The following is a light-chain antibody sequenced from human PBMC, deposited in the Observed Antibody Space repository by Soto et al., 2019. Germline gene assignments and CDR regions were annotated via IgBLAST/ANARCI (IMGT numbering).Light chain of an antibody. J-gene: IGLJ1*01. CDR2: DNN. CDR1: SSNIGNNY. Sequence: VLTQPPSVSAAPGQKVTISCSGSSSNIGNNYVSWYQQLPGTAPKLLIYDNNKRPSGIPDRFSGSKSGTSATLGITGLQTGDEADYYCGTWDSSLSAYVFGTGAKVTVL. V-gene: IGLV1-51*01. CDR3: GTWDSSLSAYV.